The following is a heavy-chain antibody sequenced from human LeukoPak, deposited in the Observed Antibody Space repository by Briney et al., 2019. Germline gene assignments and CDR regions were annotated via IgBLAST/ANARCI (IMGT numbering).Heavy chain of an antibody. CDR1: GGSISSSSYY. D-gene: IGHD1-26*01. CDR2: IYYSGST. Sequence: SATLSLTCTVSGGSISSSSYYWGWIRQPPGKGLEWIGSIYYSGSTSYNPSLKSRATISEDTSKNHFSLKLSSVTAAGTAVYYCARDLILGPTYFDYWGQGTLVTVSS. J-gene: IGHJ4*02. V-gene: IGHV4-39*02. CDR3: ARDLILGPTYFDY.